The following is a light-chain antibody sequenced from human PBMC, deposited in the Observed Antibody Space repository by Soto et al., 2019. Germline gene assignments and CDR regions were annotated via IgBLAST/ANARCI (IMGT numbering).Light chain of an antibody. J-gene: IGLJ1*01. CDR1: NIGGRS. V-gene: IGLV3-21*02. Sequence: SFELTQTSSVSVAPGQSARISCGGSNIGGRSVHWYQQKPGQAPVVVVYDDSDRPSGIPERFSGSNSGNTATLTISRVEAGDEADYHCQVYDDSSTHHVFGTGTKVTVL. CDR2: DDS. CDR3: QVYDDSSTHHV.